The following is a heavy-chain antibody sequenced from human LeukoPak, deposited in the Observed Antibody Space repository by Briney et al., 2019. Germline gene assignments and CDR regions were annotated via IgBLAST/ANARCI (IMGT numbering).Heavy chain of an antibody. J-gene: IGHJ4*02. V-gene: IGHV3-23*01. CDR1: GFTFSNAW. Sequence: GGSLRLSCAASGFTFSNAWMSWVRQAPGKGLEWVSAISSSAAGTYYADSVKGRFTISRDNSKNTLYLQMNSLRAEDTAVYYCAKMNRAYYDSSGYYCDYWGQGTLVTVSA. CDR2: ISSSAAGT. CDR3: AKMNRAYYDSSGYYCDY. D-gene: IGHD3-22*01.